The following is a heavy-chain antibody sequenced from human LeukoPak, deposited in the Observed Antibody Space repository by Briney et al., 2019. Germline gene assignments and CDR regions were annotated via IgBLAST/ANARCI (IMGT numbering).Heavy chain of an antibody. CDR1: GYTFTSNY. V-gene: IGHV1-46*01. D-gene: IGHD7-27*01. CDR2: IYPRDGST. J-gene: IGHJ4*02. CDR3: ARGPPNWGYDY. Sequence: GASVKVSCTASGYTFTSNYIHWVRQAPGQGLEWMGMIYPRDGSTSYAQKFQGRVTVTRDTSTSTVHMELSGLRSEDTAVYYCARGPPNWGYDYWGPGTLVTVSS.